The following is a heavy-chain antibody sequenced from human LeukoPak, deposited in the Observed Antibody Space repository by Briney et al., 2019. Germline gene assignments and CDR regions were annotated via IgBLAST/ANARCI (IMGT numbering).Heavy chain of an antibody. CDR3: ARARYTIFGVVIMRGSFDY. D-gene: IGHD3-3*01. CDR2: INHSGST. Sequence: SETLSLTCAVYGGSFSGYYWSWIRRPPGKGLEWIGEINHSGSTNYNPSLKSRVTISVDTSKNQFSLKLSSVTAADTAVYYCARARYTIFGVVIMRGSFDYWGQGTLVTVSS. CDR1: GGSFSGYY. J-gene: IGHJ4*02. V-gene: IGHV4-34*01.